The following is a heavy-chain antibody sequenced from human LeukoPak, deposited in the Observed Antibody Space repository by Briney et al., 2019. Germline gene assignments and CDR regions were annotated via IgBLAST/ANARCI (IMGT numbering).Heavy chain of an antibody. D-gene: IGHD3-3*01. CDR1: GGSISSSSYY. J-gene: IGHJ4*02. CDR2: IYYSGST. CDR3: ARIPYYDFWSGYCDY. V-gene: IGHV4-39*07. Sequence: SETLSLTCTISGGSISSSSYYWGWIRQPPGKGLEWIGSIYYSGSTYYNPSLKSRVTISVDTSKDQFSLKLSSVTAADTAVYYCARIPYYDFWSGYCDYWGQGTLVTVSS.